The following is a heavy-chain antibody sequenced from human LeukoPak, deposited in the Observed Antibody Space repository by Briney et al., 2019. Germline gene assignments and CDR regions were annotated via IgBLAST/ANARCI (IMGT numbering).Heavy chain of an antibody. CDR2: ISGSGGNT. CDR1: GFTFSGYA. D-gene: IGHD1-26*01. Sequence: GGSLRLSCAASGFTFSGYALSWVRQAPGRGLEWVSAISGSGGNTYYADSVKGRFTISRDNSKNTLYLQMNSLRAEDTAVYYCAKDKGWGYSTYDFYGMDVWGQGTTVTVSS. V-gene: IGHV3-23*01. CDR3: AKDKGWGYSTYDFYGMDV. J-gene: IGHJ6*02.